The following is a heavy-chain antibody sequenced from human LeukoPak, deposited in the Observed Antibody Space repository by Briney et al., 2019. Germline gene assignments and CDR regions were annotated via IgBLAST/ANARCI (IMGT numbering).Heavy chain of an antibody. D-gene: IGHD6-13*01. CDR2: INTNTGNP. CDR1: GYTFTSYA. Sequence: ASVKVSCKASGYTFTSYAMNWVRQAPGQGLEWMGWINTNTGNPTYAQGFTGRFVFSLDTSVSTAYLQISSLKAEDTAVYYCARDLSSSSWYDLAADYNWFDPWGQGTLVTVSS. V-gene: IGHV7-4-1*02. CDR3: ARDLSSSSWYDLAADYNWFDP. J-gene: IGHJ5*02.